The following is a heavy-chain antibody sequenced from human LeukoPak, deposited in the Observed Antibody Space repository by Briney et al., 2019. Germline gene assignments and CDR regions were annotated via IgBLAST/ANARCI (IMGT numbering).Heavy chain of an antibody. V-gene: IGHV1-69*05. Sequence: SVKVSCKASGGTFSSYAISWVRQAPGQGLGWMGGIIPIFGTANYAQKFQGRVTITTDESTSTAYMELSSLRSEDTAVYYCASNSGYSSGWYMVGDAFDIWGQGTMVTVSS. CDR1: GGTFSSYA. D-gene: IGHD6-19*01. CDR3: ASNSGYSSGWYMVGDAFDI. CDR2: IIPIFGTA. J-gene: IGHJ3*02.